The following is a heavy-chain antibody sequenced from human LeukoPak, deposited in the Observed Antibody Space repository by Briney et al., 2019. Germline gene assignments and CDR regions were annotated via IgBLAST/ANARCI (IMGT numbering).Heavy chain of an antibody. CDR1: GYTFTGYN. J-gene: IGHJ5*02. CDR3: ASENYYDSSGYWFDP. CDR2: INPNSGGT. V-gene: IGHV1-2*02. Sequence: ASVKVSCKASGYTFTGYNMHWVRQAPGQGLEWMGSINPNSGGTNYAQKFQGRVTMTRDTSISTAYMEMSRLRSDDTGAYYCASENYYDSSGYWFDPWGQGTLVTVSS. D-gene: IGHD3-22*01.